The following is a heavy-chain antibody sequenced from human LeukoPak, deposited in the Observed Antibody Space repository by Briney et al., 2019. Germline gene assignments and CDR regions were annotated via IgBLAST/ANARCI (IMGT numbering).Heavy chain of an antibody. D-gene: IGHD4-17*01. J-gene: IGHJ4*02. CDR1: GGSFSGYY. CDR2: INHSGST. CDR3: ARDYGDYGFDY. V-gene: IGHV4-34*01. Sequence: SETLSLTCAVYGGSFSGYYWSWIRQPPGKGLEWIGEINHSGSTNYNPSLKSRVTISVDTSKNQFSLKLSSVTAADTAVYYCARDYGDYGFDYWGQGTLVTVSS.